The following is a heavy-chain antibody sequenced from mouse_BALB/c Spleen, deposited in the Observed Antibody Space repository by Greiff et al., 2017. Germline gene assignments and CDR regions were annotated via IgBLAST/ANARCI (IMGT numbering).Heavy chain of an antibody. D-gene: IGHD2-3*01. J-gene: IGHJ2*01. CDR3: ARDDGYYRFFDY. CDR2: INSNGGST. V-gene: IGHV5-6-3*01. Sequence: EVQRVESGGGLVQPGGSLKLSCAASGFTFSSYGMSWVRQTPDKRLELVATINSNGGSTYYPDSVKGRFTISRDNAKNTLYLQMSSLKSEDTAMYYCARDDGYYRFFDYWGQGTTLTVSS. CDR1: GFTFSSYG.